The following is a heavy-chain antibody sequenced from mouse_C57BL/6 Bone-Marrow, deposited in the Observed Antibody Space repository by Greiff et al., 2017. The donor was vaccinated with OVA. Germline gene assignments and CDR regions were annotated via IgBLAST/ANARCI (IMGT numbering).Heavy chain of an antibody. Sequence: VQLQQPGAELVRPGTSVKLSCKASGYTFTSYWMHWVKQRPGQGLEWIGVIDPSDSYTNYNQKFKGKATLTVDTSSSTAYMQLSSLTSEDSAVYYCARLDYDYAWFAYWGQGTLVTVSA. CDR3: ARLDYDYAWFAY. V-gene: IGHV1-59*01. D-gene: IGHD2-4*01. CDR2: IDPSDSYT. J-gene: IGHJ3*01. CDR1: GYTFTSYW.